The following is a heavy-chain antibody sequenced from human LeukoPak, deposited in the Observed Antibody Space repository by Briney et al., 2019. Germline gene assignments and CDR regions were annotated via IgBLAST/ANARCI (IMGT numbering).Heavy chain of an antibody. D-gene: IGHD1-7*01. CDR2: INANSGAT. CDR3: ARVWSTVTCGLNYFDP. Sequence: ASVKVSCKASGYTFTGYYMYWVRQAPGQGLEWMGWINANSGATQYGQKFQDRVTMTRDTSISTAYMELSRLTSDDTAVYYCARVWSTVTCGLNYFDPWGQGTLVTVSS. CDR1: GYTFTGYY. V-gene: IGHV1-2*02. J-gene: IGHJ5*02.